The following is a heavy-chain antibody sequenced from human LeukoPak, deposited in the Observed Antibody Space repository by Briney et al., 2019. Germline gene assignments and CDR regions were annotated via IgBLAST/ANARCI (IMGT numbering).Heavy chain of an antibody. Sequence: SQTLSLTCTVSGGSISSGSYYWSWIRQPAGKGLEWIGRIYTSGSTNYNPSLKSRVTISVDTSRNQFSLKLSSVTAADTAMYYCARRCLVAGDGMCFDIWGQGTMVTVSS. CDR2: IYTSGST. D-gene: IGHD2-21*02. J-gene: IGHJ3*02. CDR3: ARRCLVAGDGMCFDI. V-gene: IGHV4-61*02. CDR1: GGSISSGSYY.